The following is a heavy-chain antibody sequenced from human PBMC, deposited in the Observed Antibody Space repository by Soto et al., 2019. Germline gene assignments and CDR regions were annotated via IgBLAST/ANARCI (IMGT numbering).Heavy chain of an antibody. D-gene: IGHD6-19*01. CDR3: ARAGGDWGIAVSFFDY. Sequence: GGSLRLSCAASGITVSTTYMSWVRQAPGKGLEWVSILYSGGSTYYADSVKGRFNISRDNSKNTLFLQMNNLRAEDTAVYYCARAGGDWGIAVSFFDYWGQGTLVTVSS. CDR1: GITVSTTY. V-gene: IGHV3-66*01. J-gene: IGHJ4*02. CDR2: LYSGGST.